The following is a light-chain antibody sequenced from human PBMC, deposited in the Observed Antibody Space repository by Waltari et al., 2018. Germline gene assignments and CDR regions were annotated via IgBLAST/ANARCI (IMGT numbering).Light chain of an antibody. J-gene: IGKJ1*01. CDR1: QSVSSN. Sequence: EIVMTQSPATLSVSPGERATLSCRASQSVSSNLAWYQQKPGQAPRLLIYGASTRATGIPARFRGSGSGTDFTLTISSLQSEDFAVYYCQQYNNWPLFGQGTKVEIK. CDR3: QQYNNWPL. V-gene: IGKV3-15*01. CDR2: GAS.